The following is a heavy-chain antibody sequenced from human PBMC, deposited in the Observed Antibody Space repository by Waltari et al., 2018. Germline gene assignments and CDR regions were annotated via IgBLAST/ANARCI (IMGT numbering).Heavy chain of an antibody. V-gene: IGHV4-34*01. Sequence: QVQLQQWGAGLLKPSETLPLTCAVYGGSFSGYYWSWIRQPPGKGLEWIGEINHSGSTNYNPSLKSRVTISVDTSKNQFSLKLSSVTAADTAVYYCARARNYDSSGSTFDYWGQGTLVTVSS. J-gene: IGHJ4*02. CDR2: INHSGST. CDR3: ARARNYDSSGSTFDY. D-gene: IGHD3-22*01. CDR1: GGSFSGYY.